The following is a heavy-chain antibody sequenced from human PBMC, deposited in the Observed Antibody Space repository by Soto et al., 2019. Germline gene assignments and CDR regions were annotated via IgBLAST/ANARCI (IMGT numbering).Heavy chain of an antibody. CDR3: ARTGYSTGWSGGFFDY. V-gene: IGHV3-30*03. CDR1: GFSFSGHG. J-gene: IGHJ4*02. CDR2: ISYDGKTD. D-gene: IGHD6-19*01. Sequence: GGSLRLSCAASGFSFSGHGMHWVRQTPGKGLEWVAIISYDGKTDHYADSVKGRFTISRDNSKETVYLQMNSLTPADTAVYYCARTGYSTGWSGGFFDYWGQGTLVTVSS.